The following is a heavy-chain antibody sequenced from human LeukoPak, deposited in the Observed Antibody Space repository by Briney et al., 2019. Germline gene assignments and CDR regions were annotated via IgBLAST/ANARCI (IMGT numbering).Heavy chain of an antibody. J-gene: IGHJ4*02. V-gene: IGHV3-43*01. D-gene: IGHD3-3*01. Sequence: GGSLRLSCAASGFTFDDYTMHWVRQAPGKGLEWVSLISWDGGSTYYADSVEGRFTISRDNSKNSLYLQMNSLRTEDTALYYCAKDHDFWSGYPDYWGQGTLVTVSS. CDR1: GFTFDDYT. CDR2: ISWDGGST. CDR3: AKDHDFWSGYPDY.